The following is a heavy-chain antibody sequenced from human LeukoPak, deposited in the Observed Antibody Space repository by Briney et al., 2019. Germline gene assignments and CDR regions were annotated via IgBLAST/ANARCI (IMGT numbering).Heavy chain of an antibody. CDR2: ITWDGGST. V-gene: IGHV3-43*01. CDR1: GFTFDDYT. D-gene: IGHD1-1*01. Sequence: GGSLRLSCAASGFTFDDYTMHWVRQAPGKGLEWVSLITWDGGSTYYGDSMKGRFTISRDNAKNSLYLQMNSLTAEDTAIYYCAKATGTLGNWGQGTLVTASS. CDR3: AKATGTLGN. J-gene: IGHJ4*02.